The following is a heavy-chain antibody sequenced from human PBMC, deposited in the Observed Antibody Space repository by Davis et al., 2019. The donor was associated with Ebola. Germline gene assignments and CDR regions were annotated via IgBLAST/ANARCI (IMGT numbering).Heavy chain of an antibody. CDR1: GESFRGYF. CDR2: INYSGSA. D-gene: IGHD2-2*01. J-gene: IGHJ5*02. Sequence: PSETLSLTCAVYGESFRGYFWTWIRQPPGEGLEWIGQINYSGSANYNPSLKSRVTISVDTSKNQFSLKLSSVTAADTAVYYCARGDIVVVPAASGGRNWFDPWGQGTLVTVSS. V-gene: IGHV4-34*01. CDR3: ARGDIVVVPAASGGRNWFDP.